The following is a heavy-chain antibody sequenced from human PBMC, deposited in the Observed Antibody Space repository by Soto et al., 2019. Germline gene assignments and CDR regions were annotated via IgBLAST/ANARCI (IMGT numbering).Heavy chain of an antibody. Sequence: GGSLRLSCAGSGFTFSSCGMHWVRQAPGRGLEWVAFISYDGSNKYYADSVKGRFTISRDNSKNTVFVQMNSLRAEDTAMYYCAKAHDRQLYYYGVDVWGQGTTVTVSS. D-gene: IGHD3-9*01. V-gene: IGHV3-30*18. CDR1: GFTFSSCG. CDR2: ISYDGSNK. CDR3: AKAHDRQLYYYGVDV. J-gene: IGHJ6*02.